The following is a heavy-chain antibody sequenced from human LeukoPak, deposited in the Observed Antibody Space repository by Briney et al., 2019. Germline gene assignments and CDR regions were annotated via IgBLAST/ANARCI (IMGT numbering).Heavy chain of an antibody. CDR3: ARDTPEYFQH. CDR2: ISYDGSNK. J-gene: IGHJ1*01. V-gene: IGHV3-30*03. Sequence: GGSLRLSCAASGITSSDNFMSWIRQAPGKGLEWVGVISYDGSNKYYADSVKGRFTISRDNAKNSLYLQMNSLRAEDTAVYYCARDTPEYFQHWGQGTLVTVSS. CDR1: GITSSDNF.